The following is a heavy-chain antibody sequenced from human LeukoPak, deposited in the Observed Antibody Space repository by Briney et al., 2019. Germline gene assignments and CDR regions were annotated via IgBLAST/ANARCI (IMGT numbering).Heavy chain of an antibody. D-gene: IGHD1-14*01. Sequence: QPGGSLLLSCAASGFTFSDYAMSWVRPAPGKGLEWVSSITGSGSRTYYTDSVKGRFTISRDNSKNTLYLQMNSLRADETAVYYCASRPRADIGPLDFWAQGTLVTVSS. CDR2: ITGSGSRT. V-gene: IGHV3-23*01. J-gene: IGHJ4*02. CDR1: GFTFSDYA. CDR3: ASRPRADIGPLDF.